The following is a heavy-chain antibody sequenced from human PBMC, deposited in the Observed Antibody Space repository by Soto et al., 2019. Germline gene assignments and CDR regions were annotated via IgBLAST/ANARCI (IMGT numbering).Heavy chain of an antibody. CDR3: ARGDTYFDY. V-gene: IGHV4-59*01. Sequence: QVQLQESGPGLVKPSETLSLTCTVSGGSISSYYWSWIRQPPGKGLEWIGYSYYSGSTNYNPSLKSRVTMSVDTSKNQFSLKLTSVTAADTAVYYCARGDTYFDYWGQGTLVTVSS. CDR2: SYYSGST. CDR1: GGSISSYY. J-gene: IGHJ4*02. D-gene: IGHD5-18*01.